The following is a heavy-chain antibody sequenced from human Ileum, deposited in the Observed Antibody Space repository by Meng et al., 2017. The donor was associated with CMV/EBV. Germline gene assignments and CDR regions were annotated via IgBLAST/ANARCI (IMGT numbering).Heavy chain of an antibody. Sequence: GESLKISCAASGFIFNNYGIHWLRQAPGKGLEWLSFIDINGENRYNVDLVKGRFIVSKDKSKNTVFLQMNSLRVEDTAVYYCVGHQGGPREGVRLVWGQGTLVTVSS. CDR2: IDINGENR. CDR1: GFIFNNYG. V-gene: IGHV3-30*02. CDR3: VGHQGGPREGVRLV. J-gene: IGHJ4*02. D-gene: IGHD3-16*01.